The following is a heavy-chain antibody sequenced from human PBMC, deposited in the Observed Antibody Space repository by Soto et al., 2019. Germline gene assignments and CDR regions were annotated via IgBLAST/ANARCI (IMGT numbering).Heavy chain of an antibody. Sequence: QVQLVESGGGLVKPGGSLRLSCAASGFTFSDYYMSWIRQAPGRGPEWVAYISGSSTYTNYAPSVKGRFNISRDNAKNSLYLQMNSLRADDTAVYYCASDRATTKRFLWDVWGQGTTVTVSS. CDR1: GFTFSDYY. J-gene: IGHJ6*02. D-gene: IGHD3-3*01. V-gene: IGHV3-11*06. CDR2: ISGSSTYT. CDR3: ASDRATTKRFLWDV.